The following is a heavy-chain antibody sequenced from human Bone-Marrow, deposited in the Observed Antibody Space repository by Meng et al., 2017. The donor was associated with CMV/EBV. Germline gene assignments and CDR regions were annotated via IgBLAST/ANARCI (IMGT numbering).Heavy chain of an antibody. V-gene: IGHV1-46*01. J-gene: IGHJ6*01. D-gene: IGHD3-3*01. Sequence: ASVRVSCKASGYNFTGYYIHWVRQAPGQGLEWMGIINPSGGSTSYAQKFQGRVTMTRDTSTSTVYMELSSLRSDDTAVYYCARGGHDFWSGYTPYYYYGMDVWGQGTTVTVSS. CDR3: ARGGHDFWSGYTPYYYYGMDV. CDR1: GYNFTGYY. CDR2: INPSGGST.